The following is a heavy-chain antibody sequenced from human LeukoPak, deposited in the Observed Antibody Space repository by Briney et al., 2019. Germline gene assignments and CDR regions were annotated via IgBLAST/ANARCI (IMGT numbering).Heavy chain of an antibody. J-gene: IGHJ4*02. CDR2: ISGSGGST. D-gene: IGHD2-2*01. CDR3: AKGVVVVPAAIDY. Sequence: PGGSLRLSCAASGFTFSSYDMSWVRQAPGKGLEWVSAISGSGGSTYYADSVKRRFTISRDNSKNTLYLQMNSLRGEDTAVYYCAKGVVVVPAAIDYWGEVTLVTVSS. V-gene: IGHV3-23*01. CDR1: GFTFSSYD.